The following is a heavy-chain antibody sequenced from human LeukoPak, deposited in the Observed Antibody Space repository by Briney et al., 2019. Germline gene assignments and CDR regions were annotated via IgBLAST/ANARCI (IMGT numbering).Heavy chain of an antibody. CDR2: IYYSGST. J-gene: IGHJ3*02. Sequence: SETLSLTCTVSGGPISSYYWSWIRQPPGKGLEWIGYIYYSGSTNYNPSLKSRVTISVDTSKNQFSLKLSSVTAADTAVYYCARALTYDDYYGADAFDIWGQGTMVTVSS. V-gene: IGHV4-59*01. CDR1: GGPISSYY. D-gene: IGHD3-16*01. CDR3: ARALTYDDYYGADAFDI.